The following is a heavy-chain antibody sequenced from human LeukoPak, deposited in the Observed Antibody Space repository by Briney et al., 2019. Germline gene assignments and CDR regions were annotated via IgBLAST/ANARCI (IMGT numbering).Heavy chain of an antibody. D-gene: IGHD6-19*01. V-gene: IGHV3-11*04. CDR3: ARVVWYSSGWYGANNWFDP. CDR2: ISSSGSTI. CDR1: EFSVGSNY. Sequence: GGSLRLSCAASEFSVGSNYMTWVRQAPGKGLEWVSYISSSGSTIYYADSVKGRFTISRDNAKNSLYLQMNSLRAEDTAVYYCARVVWYSSGWYGANNWFDPWGQGTLVTVSS. J-gene: IGHJ5*02.